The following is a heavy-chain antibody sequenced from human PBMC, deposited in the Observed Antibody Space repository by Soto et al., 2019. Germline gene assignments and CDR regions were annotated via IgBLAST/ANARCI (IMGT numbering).Heavy chain of an antibody. Sequence: QVHLQQSGAGLLKPSETLSLTCAVYGESFIGYYWTWISQSPGKGLEWIGEINHGGSTNYNPSLKSRVTISIDTSKNQFSLKLTSVTAADTSVYYCARTDIVTTNWFDPWGQGTLVTVSP. CDR3: ARTDIVTTNWFDP. V-gene: IGHV4-34*01. D-gene: IGHD5-12*01. CDR1: GESFIGYY. CDR2: INHGGST. J-gene: IGHJ5*02.